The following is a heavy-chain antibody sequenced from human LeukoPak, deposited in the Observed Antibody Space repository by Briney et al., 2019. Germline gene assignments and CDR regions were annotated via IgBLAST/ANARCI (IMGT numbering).Heavy chain of an antibody. CDR1: GFTFSSYC. Sequence: GGSLRLSCAASGFTFSSYCMHWVRQAPGKGLVWVSRINSDGSSTSYADSVKGRFTISRDNAKNTLYLQMNSLRAEDTAVYYCASGYCSGGSCYLEYFQHWGQGTLVTVSS. D-gene: IGHD2-15*01. CDR3: ASGYCSGGSCYLEYFQH. V-gene: IGHV3-74*01. CDR2: INSDGSST. J-gene: IGHJ1*01.